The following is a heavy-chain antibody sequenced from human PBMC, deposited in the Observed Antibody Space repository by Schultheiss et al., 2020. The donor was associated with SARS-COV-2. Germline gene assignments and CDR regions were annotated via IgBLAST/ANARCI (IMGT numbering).Heavy chain of an antibody. CDR1: GFSLSTSGVG. CDR3: ARSDDSSGYYSVSIFDY. D-gene: IGHD3-22*01. J-gene: IGHJ4*02. Sequence: SGPTLVKPTQTLTLTCTFSGFSLSTSGVGVGWIRQPPGKALEWLALIYWDDDKRYSPSLKSRLTITKDTSKNQVVLTMTNMDPVDTATYYCARSDDSSGYYSVSIFDYWGQGTLVTVSS. CDR2: IYWDDDK. V-gene: IGHV2-5*02.